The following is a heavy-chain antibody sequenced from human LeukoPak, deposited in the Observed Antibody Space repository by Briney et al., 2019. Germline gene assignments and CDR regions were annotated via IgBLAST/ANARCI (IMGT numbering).Heavy chain of an antibody. CDR3: ARAQTGYFLRSSEYYFDY. J-gene: IGHJ4*02. V-gene: IGHV4-39*01. CDR1: GGSISSSSYY. D-gene: IGHD2-15*01. CDR2: IYYSGST. Sequence: SETPSLTCTVSGGSISSSSYYWGWIRQPPGKGLEWIGSIYYSGSTYYNPSLKSRVTISVDTSKNQFSLKLSSVTAADTAVYYCARAQTGYFLRSSEYYFDYWGQGTLVTVSS.